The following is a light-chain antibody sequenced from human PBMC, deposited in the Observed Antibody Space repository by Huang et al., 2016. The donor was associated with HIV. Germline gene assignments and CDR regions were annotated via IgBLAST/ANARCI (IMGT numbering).Light chain of an antibody. CDR2: GAS. V-gene: IGKV3D-15*01. Sequence: EIVMTLSPATLSASPGERATLSCRVSQSVGSNLAWYQQKPGQTPRLLIYGASTRATDIPARFSGSGSGTDFTLTISSLQSEDFAVYFCQQYNNWPLPWTFGQGTKVEI. J-gene: IGKJ1*01. CDR3: QQYNNWPLPWT. CDR1: QSVGSN.